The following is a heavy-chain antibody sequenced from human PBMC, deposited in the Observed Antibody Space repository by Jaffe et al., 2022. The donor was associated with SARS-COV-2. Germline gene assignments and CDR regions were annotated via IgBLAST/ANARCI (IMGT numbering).Heavy chain of an antibody. J-gene: IGHJ6*03. Sequence: QITLKESGPTLVKPTQTLTLTCTFSGFSLTTNGVGVGWVRQPPGKALEWLALTYGDDEKRYSPSLENRLTITKDTSKSQVVLTMTNMDPVDTATYYCAHTDGAGRNYMDVWGKGTTVTVSS. CDR1: GFSLTTNGVG. CDR2: TYGDDEK. CDR3: AHTDGAGRNYMDV. D-gene: IGHD3-10*01. V-gene: IGHV2-5*02.